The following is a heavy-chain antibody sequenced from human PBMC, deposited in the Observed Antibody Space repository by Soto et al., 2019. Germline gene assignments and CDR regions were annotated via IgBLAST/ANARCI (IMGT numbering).Heavy chain of an antibody. CDR3: AREPGIAVAGWSRGFDP. Sequence: SETLSLTCTVSGGSISSYYWSWIRQPAGKGLEWIGRIYTSGSTNYNPSLKSRVTMSVDTSKNQFSLTLSSVTAADTAEYSCAREPGIAVAGWSRGFDPWGQGTLVTVSS. J-gene: IGHJ5*02. CDR2: IYTSGST. V-gene: IGHV4-4*07. D-gene: IGHD6-19*01. CDR1: GGSISSYY.